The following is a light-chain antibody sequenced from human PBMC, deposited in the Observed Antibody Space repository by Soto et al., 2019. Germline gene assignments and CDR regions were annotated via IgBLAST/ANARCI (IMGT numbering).Light chain of an antibody. V-gene: IGKV1-12*01. CDR1: QGISSW. CDR2: AAI. J-gene: IGKJ1*01. CDR3: QQTNTFPRT. Sequence: IQMTQSPSSVSASVGDRVTITCRASQGISSWLAWYQQRPGKAPKLLIFAAIGLQSGVPSRFSGSGSGTNFTLTISGLQPEDSANYYCQQTNTFPRTFGQGTKVDI.